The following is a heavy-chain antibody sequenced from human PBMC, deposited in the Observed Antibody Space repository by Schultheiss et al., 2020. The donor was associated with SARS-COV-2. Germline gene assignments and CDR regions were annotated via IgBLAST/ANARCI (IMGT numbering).Heavy chain of an antibody. CDR2: IYPGEGDSET. J-gene: IGHJ4*02. D-gene: IGHD2-21*02. V-gene: IGHV5-51*01. Sequence: KVSCKASGYTFTSYWIGWVRQMPGKGLEWMGIIYPGEGDSETRYSPSFQGQVTFSADKYIGTAYLQWSSLKASDTAMYYCARGDGSSCGGDCYWDYDYWGQGTLVTVSS. CDR3: ARGDGSSCGGDCYWDYDY. CDR1: GYTFTSYW.